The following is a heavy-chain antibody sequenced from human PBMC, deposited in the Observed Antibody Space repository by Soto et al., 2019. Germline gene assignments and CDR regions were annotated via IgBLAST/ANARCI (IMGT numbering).Heavy chain of an antibody. J-gene: IGHJ3*02. CDR2: INAGNGNT. CDR3: ARDQGFGGDREDAFDI. Sequence: ASVKVSCKASGYTFTSYAMHWVRQAPGQRLEWMGWINAGNGNTKYSQKFQGRVTITRDTSASTAYMELSSLRSEDTAVYDCARDQGFGGDREDAFDIWGQGTMVTVSS. CDR1: GYTFTSYA. V-gene: IGHV1-3*01. D-gene: IGHD2-21*01.